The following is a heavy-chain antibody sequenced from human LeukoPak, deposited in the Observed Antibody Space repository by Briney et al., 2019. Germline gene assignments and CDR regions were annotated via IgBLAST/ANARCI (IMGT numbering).Heavy chain of an antibody. V-gene: IGHV3-7*01. CDR1: GFTFSNAW. D-gene: IGHD6-6*01. J-gene: IGHJ4*02. CDR2: IKQDGSEK. Sequence: GGSLRLSCAASGFTFSNAWMSWVRQAPGKGLEWVANIKQDGSEKYYVDSVKGRFTISRDNAKNTLYLQMNSLRAEDTAVYYCARGLSGYASSLGYWGQGTLVTVSA. CDR3: ARGLSGYASSLGY.